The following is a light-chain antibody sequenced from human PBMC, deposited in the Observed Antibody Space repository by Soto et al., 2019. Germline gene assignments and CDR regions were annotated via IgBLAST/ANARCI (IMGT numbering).Light chain of an antibody. CDR3: QTWGTGIWV. Sequence: QPVLTQSPSASASLGASVKVTCTLSSGHSSYAIAWHQQQPEKGPRYLMKVNSDGSHSKGDGIPDRFSGSSSGAERYLTISSLQSEDEADYYCQTWGTGIWVFGGGTKVTVL. J-gene: IGLJ3*02. CDR1: SGHSSYA. CDR2: VNSDGSH. V-gene: IGLV4-69*01.